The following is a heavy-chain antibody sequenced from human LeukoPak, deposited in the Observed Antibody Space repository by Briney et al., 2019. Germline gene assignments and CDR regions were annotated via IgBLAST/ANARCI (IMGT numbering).Heavy chain of an antibody. J-gene: IGHJ3*02. CDR2: INTDGSST. CDR1: GFTFSSYW. Sequence: GGSLRLSCAASGFTFSSYWMHWVRQAPGKGLVWVSRINTDGSSTSYADSVKGRFTISRDNAKNTLYLQMNSLRAEDTAVYYCAKDLNDILTGDAFDIWGQGTMVTVSS. D-gene: IGHD3-9*01. V-gene: IGHV3-74*01. CDR3: AKDLNDILTGDAFDI.